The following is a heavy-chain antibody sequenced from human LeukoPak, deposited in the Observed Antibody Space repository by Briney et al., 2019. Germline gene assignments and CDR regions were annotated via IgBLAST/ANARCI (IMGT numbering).Heavy chain of an antibody. Sequence: PGGSLRLSCAASGFTFSDYYMSWIRQAPGKGLEWVSYISSSGSTIYYADSVKGRFTISRDNAKNSLYLLMNSLRAEDTALYYCAKVLSRYYDNSGYDYWGQGTLVTVSS. D-gene: IGHD3-22*01. CDR2: ISSSGSTI. CDR1: GFTFSDYY. J-gene: IGHJ4*02. CDR3: AKVLSRYYDNSGYDY. V-gene: IGHV3-11*01.